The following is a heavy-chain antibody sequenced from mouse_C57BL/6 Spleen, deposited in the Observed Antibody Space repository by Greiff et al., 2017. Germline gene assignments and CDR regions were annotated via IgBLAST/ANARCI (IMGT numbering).Heavy chain of an antibody. CDR1: GYAFSGSS. CDR3: ARSPSDYGSSELFDY. D-gene: IGHD1-1*01. J-gene: IGHJ2*01. CDR2: IYPGDGDT. V-gene: IGHV1-82*01. Sequence: VQLVESGPELVKPGASVKISCKASGYAFSGSSMNWVKQRPGQGLEWIGRIYPGDGDTNYNEKFKGKATLTADKSSRTAYLQLSRLTSEASAVYCCARSPSDYGSSELFDYGGRGTALTVSS.